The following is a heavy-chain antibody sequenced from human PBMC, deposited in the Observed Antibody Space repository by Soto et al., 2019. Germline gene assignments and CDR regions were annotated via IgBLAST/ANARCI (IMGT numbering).Heavy chain of an antibody. CDR2: IIPIFGTA. CDR1: GGTFSSYA. V-gene: IGHV1-69*13. Sequence: ASVKVSCKASGGTFSSYAISWVRQAPGQGLEWMGGIIPIFGTANYAQKFQGRVTITADESTSTAYMELSSLRSEDTAVYYCAITAADHNCFDPWGQGTLVTVSS. J-gene: IGHJ5*02. CDR3: AITAADHNCFDP. D-gene: IGHD6-13*01.